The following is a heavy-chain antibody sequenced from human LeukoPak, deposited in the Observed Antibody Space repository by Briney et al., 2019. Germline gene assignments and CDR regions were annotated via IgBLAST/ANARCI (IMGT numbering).Heavy chain of an antibody. J-gene: IGHJ4*02. Sequence: ASVKVSCKASGGTFSSFAISWVRQAPGQGLEWMGGIVPIFGTANYAQKLQGRVTITTDESTSTAYMEMSRLRSEDTAVYYCASFGKCSGGNCYSTSFYWGQGTLVAVSS. CDR3: ASFGKCSGGNCYSTSFY. V-gene: IGHV1-69*05. D-gene: IGHD2-15*01. CDR1: GGTFSSFA. CDR2: IVPIFGTA.